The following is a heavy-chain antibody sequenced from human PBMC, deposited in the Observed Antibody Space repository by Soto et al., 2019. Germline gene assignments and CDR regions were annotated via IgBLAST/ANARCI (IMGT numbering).Heavy chain of an antibody. CDR3: ARETERIGGENADS. D-gene: IGHD1-26*01. CDR1: GGTFSSYT. J-gene: IGHJ4*02. V-gene: IGHV1-69*08. Sequence: QVQLVQSGAEVKKPGSSVKVSCKASGGTFSSYTISWVRQAPGQGLEWMGRIIPILGIANYAQKFQGRVTITGAKATGTASKELSSLRSEDRAGYYCARETERIGGENADSGGQGPRVTVSS. CDR2: IIPILGIA.